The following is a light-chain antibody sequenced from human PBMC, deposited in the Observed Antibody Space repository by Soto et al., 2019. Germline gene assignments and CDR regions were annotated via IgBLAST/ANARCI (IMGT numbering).Light chain of an antibody. CDR3: QQYSNWPFT. V-gene: IGKV3-15*01. CDR2: GAS. CDR1: QSIRSN. Sequence: EIVMTQSPATLSVSPGERATLSCRASQSIRSNLAWYQQKTGQAPRLLIYGASTRATGFPARFSGSGSGTEFTLTISSLQYEDFAVYYCQQYSNWPFTFGPGTKVDI. J-gene: IGKJ3*01.